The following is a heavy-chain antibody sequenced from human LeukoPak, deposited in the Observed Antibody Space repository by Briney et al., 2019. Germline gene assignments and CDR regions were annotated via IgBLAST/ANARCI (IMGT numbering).Heavy chain of an antibody. CDR2: ISGSGGST. D-gene: IGHD2-21*02. J-gene: IGHJ4*02. Sequence: GGSLRLSCAASGFTFSSYAMSWVRQAPGKWLEWVSAISGSGGSTYYADSVKGRFTISRDNSKNTLYLQMNSLRAEDTAVYYCAKDIRTSVVVTAINFDYWGQGTLVTVSS. CDR3: AKDIRTSVVVTAINFDY. CDR1: GFTFSSYA. V-gene: IGHV3-23*01.